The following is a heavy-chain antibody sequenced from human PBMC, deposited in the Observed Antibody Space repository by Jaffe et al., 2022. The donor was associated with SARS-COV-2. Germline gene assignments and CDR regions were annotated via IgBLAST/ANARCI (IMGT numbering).Heavy chain of an antibody. CDR2: IKSKTDGGTT. Sequence: EVQLVESGGGLVKPGGSLRLSCAASGFTFSNAWMSWVRQAPGKGLEWVGRIKSKTDGGTTDYAAPVKGRFTISRDDSKNTLYLQMNSLKTEDTAVYYCTTGPYIVVVTAFPDEGLGPMDVWGQGTTVTVSS. J-gene: IGHJ6*02. D-gene: IGHD2-21*02. V-gene: IGHV3-15*01. CDR1: GFTFSNAW. CDR3: TTGPYIVVVTAFPDEGLGPMDV.